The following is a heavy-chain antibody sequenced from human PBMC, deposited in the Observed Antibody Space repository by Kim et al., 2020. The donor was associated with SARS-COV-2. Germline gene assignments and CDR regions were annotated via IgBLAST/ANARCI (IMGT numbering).Heavy chain of an antibody. Sequence: ASVKVSCKVSGYTLTELSMHWVRQAPGKGLEWMGGFDPEDGETIYAQKFQGRVTMTEDTSTDTAYMELSSLRSEDTAVYYCACYDILTGSMDVWGQGTTVTVSS. CDR3: ACYDILTGSMDV. CDR2: FDPEDGET. D-gene: IGHD3-9*01. CDR1: GYTLTELS. J-gene: IGHJ6*02. V-gene: IGHV1-24*01.